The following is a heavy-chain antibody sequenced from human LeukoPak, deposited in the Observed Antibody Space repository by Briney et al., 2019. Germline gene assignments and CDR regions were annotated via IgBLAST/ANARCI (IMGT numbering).Heavy chain of an antibody. CDR1: GGYISSSSDY. J-gene: IGHJ5*02. CDR2: IYYSGST. V-gene: IGHV4-39*01. D-gene: IGHD2-2*01. Sequence: SETLSLTCTVSGGYISSSSDYWGWIRQPPGKGLEWIGIIYYSGSTYYNPSLKSRLTISVDTSKNQFSLKLSSVTATDTAVYYCSRRGFCSSISCYEYWFDPWGQGTLVTVSS. CDR3: SRRGFCSSISCYEYWFDP.